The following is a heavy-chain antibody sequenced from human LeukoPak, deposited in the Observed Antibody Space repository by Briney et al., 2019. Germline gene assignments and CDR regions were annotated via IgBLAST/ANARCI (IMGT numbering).Heavy chain of an antibody. J-gene: IGHJ6*03. CDR1: GYTFTSYG. D-gene: IGHD2-21*01. CDR3: ASCGGYCYGAGSYYYYMDV. V-gene: IGHV1-18*01. Sequence: ASVKVSCKASGYTFTSYGISWVRQAPGQGLEWMGCISAYNGNTNYAQKLQGRVTMTTDTSKSTAYMELRSLRSDDTAVYYCASCGGYCYGAGSYYYYMDVWGKGTTVTVSS. CDR2: ISAYNGNT.